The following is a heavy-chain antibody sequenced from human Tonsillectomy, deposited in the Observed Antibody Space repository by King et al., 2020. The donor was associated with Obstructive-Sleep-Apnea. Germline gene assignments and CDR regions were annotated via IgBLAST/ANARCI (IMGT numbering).Heavy chain of an antibody. CDR1: GGTFSSYA. V-gene: IGHV1-69*10. Sequence: QLVQSGAEVKKPGSSVKVSCKASGGTFSSYAISWVRQAPGQGLEWMGGIIPILGIANYAQKFQGRVTITADKSTNTAFMELSSLRSEDTAVYYCAREANWNDRGWFDPWGQGTLVTVSS. J-gene: IGHJ5*02. CDR3: AREANWNDRGWFDP. D-gene: IGHD1-1*01. CDR2: IIPILGIA.